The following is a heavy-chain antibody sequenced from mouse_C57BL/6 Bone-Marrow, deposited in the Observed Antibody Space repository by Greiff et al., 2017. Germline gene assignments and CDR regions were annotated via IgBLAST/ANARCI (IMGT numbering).Heavy chain of an antibody. CDR3: ARGYPWYFDV. Sequence: VQLVESGAELVRPGTSVKVSCKASGYAFTNYLIEWVKQRPGQGLEWIGVINPGSGGTNYNEKFKGKATLTADKSSSTAYMQLSSLTSEDSAVYFCARGYPWYFDVWGTGTTVTVSS. V-gene: IGHV1-54*01. D-gene: IGHD2-14*01. J-gene: IGHJ1*03. CDR2: INPGSGGT. CDR1: GYAFTNYL.